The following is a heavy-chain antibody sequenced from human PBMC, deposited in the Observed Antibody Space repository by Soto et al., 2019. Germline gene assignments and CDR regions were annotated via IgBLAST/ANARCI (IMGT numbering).Heavy chain of an antibody. CDR1: GGTFSSYA. J-gene: IGHJ6*02. D-gene: IGHD3-22*01. CDR3: ARLYYDPDQYYYYGMDV. Sequence: QVQLVQSGAEAKKPGSSVKVSCKASGGTFSSYAISWVRQAPGQGLEWMGGIIPIVGTANYAQKFQGRVTITADESTSTAYMELSSLRSEDTAVYYCARLYYDPDQYYYYGMDVWGQGTTVTVSS. V-gene: IGHV1-69*01. CDR2: IIPIVGTA.